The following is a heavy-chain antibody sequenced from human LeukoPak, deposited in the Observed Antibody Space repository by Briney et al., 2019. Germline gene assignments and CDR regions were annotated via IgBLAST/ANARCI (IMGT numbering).Heavy chain of an antibody. Sequence: PSETLSLTCTVSGGSISSYYWSWIRQPPGKGLEWIGYIYYSGSTNYNPSLKSRVTISVDTSKNQFSLKLSSVTAADTAVYYCARGLAYYYDSRGYPDDAFDIWGQGTMVTVSS. J-gene: IGHJ3*02. D-gene: IGHD3-22*01. CDR1: GGSISSYY. CDR3: ARGLAYYYDSRGYPDDAFDI. CDR2: IYYSGST. V-gene: IGHV4-59*01.